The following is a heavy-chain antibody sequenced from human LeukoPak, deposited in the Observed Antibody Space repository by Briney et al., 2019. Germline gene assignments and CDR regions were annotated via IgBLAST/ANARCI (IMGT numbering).Heavy chain of an antibody. V-gene: IGHV3-23*01. J-gene: IGHJ3*02. Sequence: GGSLRLSCAASVFTFSSFAMSWVRQAPGKGLEWVSYICGGGAGALYADSVKGRFTISRDNSESTMYLQMNSLRVEDTAVYYCAKCAESYGNDAFDMWGPGTMVTVSS. CDR1: VFTFSSFA. CDR2: ICGGGAGA. CDR3: AKCAESYGNDAFDM. D-gene: IGHD3-16*01.